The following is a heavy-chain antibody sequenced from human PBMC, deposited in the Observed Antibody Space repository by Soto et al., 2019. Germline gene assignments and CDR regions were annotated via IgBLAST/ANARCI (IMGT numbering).Heavy chain of an antibody. CDR3: ARLRYSSGWPAYFDY. D-gene: IGHD6-19*01. J-gene: IGHJ4*02. CDR2: IYYSGST. Sequence: PSETLSLTCTVSGGSISSSSYYWGWIRQPPGKGLEWIGSIYYSGSTYYNPSLKSRVTISVDTSKNQFSLKLSSVTAADTAVYYCARLRYSSGWPAYFDYWGQGTLVTVSS. V-gene: IGHV4-39*01. CDR1: GGSISSSSYY.